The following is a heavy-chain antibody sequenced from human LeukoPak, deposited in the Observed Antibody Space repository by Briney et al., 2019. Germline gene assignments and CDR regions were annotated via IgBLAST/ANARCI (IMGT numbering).Heavy chain of an antibody. J-gene: IGHJ4*02. CDR2: ISDDGRKK. CDR3: AKDSKNYAIDY. CDR1: GFTFSSYG. V-gene: IGHV3-30*18. Sequence: PGGSLRLSCGASGFTFSSYGVHWVRQAPGKGLEWVAVISDDGRKKYYADSVKGRFTISRDNSKNTLYLQMNSLRAEDTAVYYRAKDSKNYAIDYWGQGTLVTVSS. D-gene: IGHD3-16*01.